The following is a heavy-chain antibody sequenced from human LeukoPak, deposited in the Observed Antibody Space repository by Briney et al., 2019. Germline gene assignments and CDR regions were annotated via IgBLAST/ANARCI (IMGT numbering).Heavy chain of an antibody. J-gene: IGHJ4*02. CDR3: AKDIFTMVRGVVDY. CDR2: IRYDGSNK. V-gene: IGHV3-30*02. D-gene: IGHD3-10*01. CDR1: GFTFSSYG. Sequence: GGSLRLSCAASGFTFSSYGMHWVRQAPGKGLEWVAFIRYDGSNKYYADSVKGRFTISRDNSKNTLYLQMNSLRAEDTALYYCAKDIFTMVRGVVDYWGQGTLVTVSS.